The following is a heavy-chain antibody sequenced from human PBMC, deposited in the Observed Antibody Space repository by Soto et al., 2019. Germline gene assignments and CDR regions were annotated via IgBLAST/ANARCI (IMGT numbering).Heavy chain of an antibody. Sequence: SETLSLTCTVSGGSISSGDYYRSWIRQPPGKGLEWVGYIYYSGSTYYNPSLKSRVTISVDTSKNQFSLKLSSVTAADTAVYYCARVLATNDAFDIWGQGTMVTVSS. V-gene: IGHV4-30-4*01. CDR2: IYYSGST. CDR1: GGSISSGDYY. J-gene: IGHJ3*02. D-gene: IGHD5-12*01. CDR3: ARVLATNDAFDI.